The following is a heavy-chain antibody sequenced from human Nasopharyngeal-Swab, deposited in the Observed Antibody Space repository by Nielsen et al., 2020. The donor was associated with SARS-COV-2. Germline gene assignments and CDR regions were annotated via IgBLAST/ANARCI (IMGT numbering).Heavy chain of an antibody. V-gene: IGHV1-24*01. CDR3: ATGPVLRYFDRFDP. CDR2: FDPEDGET. J-gene: IGHJ5*02. D-gene: IGHD3-9*01. CDR1: GYTLTELS. Sequence: ASVKVSCKVSGYTLTELSMHWVRQAPGKGLEWMGGFDPEDGETIYAQKFQGRVTMTEDTSTDTAYMELSSLRSEDTAVYYCATGPVLRYFDRFDPWGQGTLVTVSS.